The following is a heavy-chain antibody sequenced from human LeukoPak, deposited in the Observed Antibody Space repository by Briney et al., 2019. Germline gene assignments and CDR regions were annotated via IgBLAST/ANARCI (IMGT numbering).Heavy chain of an antibody. D-gene: IGHD4-23*01. CDR3: ARGQGYGGAFDI. CDR1: GGTIINYA. CDR2: IIPIFHRT. V-gene: IGHV1-69*13. J-gene: IGHJ3*02. Sequence: SVKVSCKASGGTIINYAINWVRQAPGQGLEWMGRIIPIFHRTNYAQKFQGRVTITADESTSTAYMELSSLRSEDTAVYYCARGQGYGGAFDIWGQGTMVTVSS.